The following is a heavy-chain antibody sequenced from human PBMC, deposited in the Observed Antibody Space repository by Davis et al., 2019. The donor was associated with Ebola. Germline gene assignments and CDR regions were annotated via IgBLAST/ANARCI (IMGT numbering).Heavy chain of an antibody. CDR1: GGSITSYY. V-gene: IGHV4-59*08. CDR3: ARGTGPVDY. D-gene: IGHD1-14*01. Sequence: MPGGSLRLSCTVSGGSITSYYWNWIRQPPGKGLEWIGYIYYSGSTNYNPSLKSRVTISVDTSKNQFSLKLSSVTVADTAVYYCARGTGPVDYWGQGTLVTVSP. J-gene: IGHJ4*02. CDR2: IYYSGST.